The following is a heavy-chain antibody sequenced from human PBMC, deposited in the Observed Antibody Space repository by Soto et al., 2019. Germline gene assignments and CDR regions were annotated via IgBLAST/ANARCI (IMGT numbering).Heavy chain of an antibody. CDR2: VYWTGST. D-gene: IGHD2-2*01. Sequence: PSETLSLTCSVSGDSITTNGYYWGWIRQPPGKGLQWIGNVYWTGSTFSHPSLTSRVFISVDTSKNEFSLRLTSVTAADTAVYYCAREPYCTSATCFIHFDSWGQGSLVTVSS. CDR1: GDSITTNGYY. J-gene: IGHJ4*02. V-gene: IGHV4-39*01. CDR3: AREPYCTSATCFIHFDS.